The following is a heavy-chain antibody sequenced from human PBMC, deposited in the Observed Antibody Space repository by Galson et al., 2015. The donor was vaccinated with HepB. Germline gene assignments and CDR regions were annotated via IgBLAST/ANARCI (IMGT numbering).Heavy chain of an antibody. CDR2: ISSSSSTI. CDR1: GFTFSSYS. CDR3: ARDEYQLLSRAGVDY. D-gene: IGHD2-2*01. Sequence: SLRLSCAASGFTFSSYSMNWVRQAPGKGLEWVSYISSSSSTIYYADSVKGRYTISRDNAKNSLYLQMNSLRAEDTAVYYCARDEYQLLSRAGVDYWGQGTLVTVSS. V-gene: IGHV3-48*01. J-gene: IGHJ4*02.